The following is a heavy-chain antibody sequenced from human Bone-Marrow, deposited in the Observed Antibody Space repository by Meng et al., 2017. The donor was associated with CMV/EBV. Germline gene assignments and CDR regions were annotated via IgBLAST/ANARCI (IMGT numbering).Heavy chain of an antibody. Sequence: LRLSCTVSGGSISSGGYYWSWIRQHPGKGLEWIGYIYYSGSTYYNPSLKSRVTISVDTSKNQFSLKLSSVTAADTAVYYCARALEEEGYCSSTSCPKALLYFDYWGQGTLVTVSS. V-gene: IGHV4-31*03. CDR3: ARALEEEGYCSSTSCPKALLYFDY. J-gene: IGHJ4*02. D-gene: IGHD2-2*01. CDR2: IYYSGST. CDR1: GGSISSGGYY.